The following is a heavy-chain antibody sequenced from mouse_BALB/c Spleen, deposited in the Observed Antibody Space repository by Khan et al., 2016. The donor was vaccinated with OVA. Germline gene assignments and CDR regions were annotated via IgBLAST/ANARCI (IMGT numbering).Heavy chain of an antibody. CDR2: IFPGTGTP. V-gene: IGHV1-77*01. CDR1: GYTFTDYV. D-gene: IGHD3-1*01. Sequence: QVQLQQSGPELVKPGASLKVSCKASGYTFTDYVIGWVKQRTRQGLEWIGDIFPGTGTPYYSEKFKDKATLTADKSSNTAYMQRSNLTSEESAVYFCARGGYSVFAYWGQGTLVTVSA. CDR3: ARGGYSVFAY. J-gene: IGHJ3*01.